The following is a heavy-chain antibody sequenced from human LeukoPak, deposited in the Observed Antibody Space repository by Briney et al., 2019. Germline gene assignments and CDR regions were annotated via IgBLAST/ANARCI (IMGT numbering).Heavy chain of an antibody. D-gene: IGHD3-10*01. CDR3: ARDRNYYGSGSYPRAGYFQH. J-gene: IGHJ1*01. CDR1: GGSFSGYY. CDR2: INHSGST. Sequence: NTSETLSLTCAVYGGSFSGYYWSWIRQPPGKGLEWIGEINHSGSTNYNPSLKSRVTISVDTSKNQFSLKLSSVTAADTAVYYCARDRNYYGSGSYPRAGYFQHWGQGTLVTVSS. V-gene: IGHV4-34*01.